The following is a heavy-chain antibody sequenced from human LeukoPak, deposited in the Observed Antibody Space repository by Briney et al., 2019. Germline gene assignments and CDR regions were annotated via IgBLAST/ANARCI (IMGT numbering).Heavy chain of an antibody. CDR3: AKDPRAPGIRLYYFDY. J-gene: IGHJ4*02. V-gene: IGHV3-23*01. CDR1: GFTFSSYA. Sequence: GGSLRLSCAASGFTFSSYAMIWVRQAPGKGLEWVSAISGSGGSTYYADSVKGRFTISRDNSKNTLYLQMNSLRAEDTAVHYCAKDPRAPGIRLYYFDYWGQGTLVTVSS. D-gene: IGHD5-12*01. CDR2: ISGSGGST.